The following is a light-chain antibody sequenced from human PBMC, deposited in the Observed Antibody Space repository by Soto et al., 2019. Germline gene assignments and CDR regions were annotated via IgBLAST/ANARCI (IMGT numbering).Light chain of an antibody. CDR3: QQYGSSPPFI. CDR1: QSVSSSY. CDR2: GAS. V-gene: IGKV3-20*01. Sequence: EIGLTQSPGTLSLTPGERATLSCRASQSVSSSYLAWYQQKPGQAPRLLIYGASSRATGIPDRFSGSGSGTDFTLTISRLEPEDFAVYYCQQYGSSPPFIFGPGTKVDIK. J-gene: IGKJ3*01.